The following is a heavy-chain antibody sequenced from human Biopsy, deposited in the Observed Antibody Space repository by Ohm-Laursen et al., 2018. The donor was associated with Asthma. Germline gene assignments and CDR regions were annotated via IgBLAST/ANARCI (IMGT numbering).Heavy chain of an antibody. D-gene: IGHD2-21*01. Sequence: SLRLSCAASGFTFSSYAMHWVRQAPGRGLELVAVISYDGYKKYYADSMKGRFTISRDNSKNTLYLQMNSLRPEDTAAYHCAKDERAYYGSDSKYMQPVPLGDWGQGTVVIVSA. CDR2: ISYDGYKK. J-gene: IGHJ4*02. CDR1: GFTFSSYA. V-gene: IGHV3-30-3*01. CDR3: AKDERAYYGSDSKYMQPVPLGD.